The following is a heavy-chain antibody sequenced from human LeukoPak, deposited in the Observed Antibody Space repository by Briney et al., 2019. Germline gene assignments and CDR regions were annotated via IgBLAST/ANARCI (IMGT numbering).Heavy chain of an antibody. CDR1: GGSISSGGYY. Sequence: TLSLTCTVSGGSISSGGYYWSWIRQHPGRGLEWIGYIYYSGSTYYNPSLKSRVTISVDTSKNQFSLKLSSVTAADTAVYYCARDEGTLIDYWGQGTLVTVSS. J-gene: IGHJ4*02. CDR2: IYYSGST. V-gene: IGHV4-31*03. D-gene: IGHD3-10*01. CDR3: ARDEGTLIDY.